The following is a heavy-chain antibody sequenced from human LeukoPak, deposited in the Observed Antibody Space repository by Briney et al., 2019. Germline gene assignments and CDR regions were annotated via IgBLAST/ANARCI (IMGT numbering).Heavy chain of an antibody. J-gene: IGHJ4*02. CDR2: IYYSGNT. V-gene: IGHV4-59*01. D-gene: IGHD6-19*01. CDR1: GGSISTYY. CDR3: ARVFRGGGGGWPDY. Sequence: SETLSLTCTVSGGSISTYYWSWIRQPPGKGLEWIGYIYYSGNTNYNPSLKSRVTISVDTSKNQFSLKLSSVNAADTAVYYCARVFRGGGGGWPDYWGQGTLVTVSS.